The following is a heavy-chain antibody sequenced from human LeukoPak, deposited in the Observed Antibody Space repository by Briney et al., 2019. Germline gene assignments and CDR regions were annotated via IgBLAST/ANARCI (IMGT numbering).Heavy chain of an antibody. CDR1: GDSISSSH. V-gene: IGHV4-59*01. CDR2: IHYSGII. J-gene: IGHJ4*02. Sequence: SETLSLTCTVSGDSISSSHWSWVRQPPGRGLEWIGNIHYSGIINYNPSLKSRVTISVDTSKNQFSLKLNTVTAADTAVYYCARGSGWFNYWGQGTLVTVPS. D-gene: IGHD6-19*01. CDR3: ARGSGWFNY.